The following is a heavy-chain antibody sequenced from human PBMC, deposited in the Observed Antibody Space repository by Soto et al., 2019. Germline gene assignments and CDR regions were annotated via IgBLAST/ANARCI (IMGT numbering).Heavy chain of an antibody. CDR1: GFTFSSYS. V-gene: IGHV3-30*18. CDR3: ANGDSSGFEYFQS. Sequence: QVQLVESGGGVVQPGRSLRLSCAVSGFTFSSYSMHWVRQAPGKGLEWVAVVSFDGTNKNYADSVRGRFTISRDNSKNTLYLQMSSLRAEDTAVYYCANGDSSGFEYFQSWGQGTLVTVSS. J-gene: IGHJ1*01. CDR2: VSFDGTNK. D-gene: IGHD3-22*01.